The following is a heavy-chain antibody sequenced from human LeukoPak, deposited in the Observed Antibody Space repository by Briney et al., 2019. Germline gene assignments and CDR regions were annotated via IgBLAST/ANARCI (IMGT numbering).Heavy chain of an antibody. CDR3: ARSPYGSYYMDV. CDR2: INPNSGGT. Sequence: ASVKVSCKASGYTFTGYFMHWVRQAPGQGLEWMGWINPNSGGTNYAQKFQGGVTMTRDTSISTAYMELSRLRSDDTAVFYCARSPYGSYYMDVWGKGTTVTISS. D-gene: IGHD3-10*01. V-gene: IGHV1-2*02. J-gene: IGHJ6*03. CDR1: GYTFTGYF.